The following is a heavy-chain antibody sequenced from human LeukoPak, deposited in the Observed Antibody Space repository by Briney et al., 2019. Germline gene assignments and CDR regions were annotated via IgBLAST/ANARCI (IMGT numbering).Heavy chain of an antibody. CDR1: GFTLSPYE. D-gene: IGHD4-11*01. J-gene: IGHJ1*01. CDR3: KRDVTAVEAW. V-gene: IGHV3-48*03. Sequence: GGSLRLSCAASGFTLSPYEMNWVRQAPGKGLEWVSYISSSSGSKYYADSVKGRFTISRDNAKNSLFLQMNSLRAEDTAVYYCKRDVTAVEAWWGRGTLVTVS. CDR2: ISSSSGSK.